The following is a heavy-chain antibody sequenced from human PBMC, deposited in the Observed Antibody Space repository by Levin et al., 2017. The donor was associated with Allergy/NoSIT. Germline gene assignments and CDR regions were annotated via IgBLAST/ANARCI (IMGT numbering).Heavy chain of an antibody. V-gene: IGHV3-30*18. CDR2: ISYDGSNK. CDR3: AKGYIYYGSGSPRY. CDR1: GSTFSSYG. D-gene: IGHD3-10*01. Sequence: GESLKISCADSGSTFSSYGMYWVRQAPGKGLEWVAVISYDGSNKYYADSVKGRFTISRDNSKNTLYLQMNSLRAEDTAVYYCAKGYIYYGSGSPRYWGQGTLVTVSS. J-gene: IGHJ1*01.